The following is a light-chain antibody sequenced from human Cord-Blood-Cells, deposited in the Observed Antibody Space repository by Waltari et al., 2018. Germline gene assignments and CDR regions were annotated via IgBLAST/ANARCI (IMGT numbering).Light chain of an antibody. V-gene: IGKV4-1*01. CDR3: QQYYSTPPWT. CDR2: WAS. J-gene: IGKJ1*01. Sequence: DIVMTQSPDSLAVSLGERATINCKSSQSVLYSSNNKNYLAWYQQKPGQRPKLLIYWASTRESGVPDRFSGSGSGTEFTLTISSLQAEDVAVYYCQQYYSTPPWTFGQGTKVEIK. CDR1: QSVLYSSNNKNY.